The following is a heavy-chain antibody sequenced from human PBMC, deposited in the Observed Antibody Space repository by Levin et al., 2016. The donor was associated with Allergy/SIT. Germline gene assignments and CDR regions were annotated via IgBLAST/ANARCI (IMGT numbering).Heavy chain of an antibody. CDR3: ARGSAEYQLLTYYYYYYMDV. V-gene: IGHV1-46*01. D-gene: IGHD2-2*01. CDR2: INPSGDST. J-gene: IGHJ6*03. Sequence: WVRQAPGQGLEWMGIINPSGDSTSYAQKFQGRVTMTRDTSTSTVYMELSSLRSEDTAVYYCARGSAEYQLLTYYYYYYMDVWGKGTTVTVSS.